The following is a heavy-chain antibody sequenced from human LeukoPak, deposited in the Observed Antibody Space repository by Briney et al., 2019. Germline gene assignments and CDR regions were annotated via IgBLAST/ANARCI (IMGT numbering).Heavy chain of an antibody. CDR2: IKRKTDAGTT. CDR1: GFTFSDAW. CDR3: TTGNWGPY. Sequence: GGSLRLSCAASGFTFSDAWMNWVRQAPGKGLEWVGRIKRKTDAGTTDYAAPVKGRFTISRDDSKNTLYLQMNSLKTEDTAVYYCTTGNWGPYWGRGTLVTVSS. V-gene: IGHV3-15*07. J-gene: IGHJ4*02. D-gene: IGHD7-27*01.